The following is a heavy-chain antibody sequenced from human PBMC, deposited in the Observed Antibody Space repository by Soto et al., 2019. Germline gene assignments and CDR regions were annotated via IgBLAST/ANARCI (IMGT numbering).Heavy chain of an antibody. CDR3: ASASLDQRGYDYYYYMDV. CDR2: INPNSGNT. CDR1: GYTFTSYD. Sequence: GASVKVSCKASGYTFTSYDINWVRQATGQGLEWMGWINPNSGNTGYAQKFQGRVTMTRNTSISTAYMELSSLRSEDTAVYYCASASLDQRGYDYYYYMDVWGKGTTVTVSS. V-gene: IGHV1-8*01. D-gene: IGHD1-1*01. J-gene: IGHJ6*03.